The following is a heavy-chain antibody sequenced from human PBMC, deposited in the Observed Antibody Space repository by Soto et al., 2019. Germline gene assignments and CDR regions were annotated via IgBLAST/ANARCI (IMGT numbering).Heavy chain of an antibody. Sequence: VQLVESGGGLVKPGGSLRLSCEGSGFMFSSYNMNWVRQAPGRGLEWVSFISSSSAYKYYEDAVKGRFTISRDNDKNSVYLQMNSLRAEDAGLYYCARSAGYCTDTSCEKGWFDSWGRGTGVTVSS. CDR1: GFMFSSYN. V-gene: IGHV3-21*01. CDR2: ISSSSAYK. D-gene: IGHD2-8*02. CDR3: ARSAGYCTDTSCEKGWFDS. J-gene: IGHJ5*01.